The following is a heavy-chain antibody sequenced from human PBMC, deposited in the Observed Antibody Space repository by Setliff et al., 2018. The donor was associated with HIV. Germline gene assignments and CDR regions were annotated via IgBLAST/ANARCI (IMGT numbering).Heavy chain of an antibody. CDR3: ARTLPQYTNLFDY. J-gene: IGHJ4*02. Sequence: ASVKVSCKASGYTFTSYDINWVRQATGQGLEWMGWISAYNGNTNYAQKLQGRVTITTDESTSTAYMELSRLRSDDTAVYYCARTLPQYTNLFDYWGQGTLVTVSS. CDR2: ISAYNGNT. CDR1: GYTFTSYD. V-gene: IGHV1-18*01. D-gene: IGHD5-18*01.